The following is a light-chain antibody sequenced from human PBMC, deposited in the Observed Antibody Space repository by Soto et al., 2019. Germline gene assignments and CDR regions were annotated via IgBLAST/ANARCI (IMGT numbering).Light chain of an antibody. CDR1: SSDVGDHNS. Sequence: QSALTQPASVSGSPGQSITISCTGTSSDVGDHNSVSWYQQQPGEAPKLMIYAVSNRPSGVSNRFSGSKSGNTASLTISGLQAEDEADYYCSSYTTSTTVIFGGGTKLTVL. CDR2: AVS. V-gene: IGLV2-14*03. CDR3: SSYTTSTTVI. J-gene: IGLJ2*01.